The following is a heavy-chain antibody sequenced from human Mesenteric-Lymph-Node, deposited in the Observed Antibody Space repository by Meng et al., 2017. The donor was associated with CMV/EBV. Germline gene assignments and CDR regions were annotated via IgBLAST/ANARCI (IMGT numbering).Heavy chain of an antibody. CDR2: TKQDGTEK. D-gene: IGHD2-2*01. CDR3: ARALSTSRTSPMGY. Sequence: GESLKISCAASRFTFSSYWMRWVRQVPGKGLQWVANTKQDGTEKYFLDSVKGRFTISRDNAKNSLSLQMDSLRAEDTAVYYCARALSTSRTSPMGYWGQGTLVTVSS. CDR1: RFTFSSYW. J-gene: IGHJ4*02. V-gene: IGHV3-7*01.